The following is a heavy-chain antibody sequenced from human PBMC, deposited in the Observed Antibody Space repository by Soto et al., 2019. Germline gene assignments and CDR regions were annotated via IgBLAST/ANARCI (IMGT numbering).Heavy chain of an antibody. CDR1: GFTFSSYS. V-gene: IGHV3-21*01. CDR3: ARDLRRGLDY. Sequence: GSLRLSCAASGFTFSSYSMNWVRQAPGKGLEWVSSISSSGSYIYYADSVKGRFTISRDNAKNSLYLQMNSLRAEDTAVYYCARDLRRGLDYWGQGTLVTVSS. CDR2: ISSSGSYI. D-gene: IGHD3-10*01. J-gene: IGHJ4*02.